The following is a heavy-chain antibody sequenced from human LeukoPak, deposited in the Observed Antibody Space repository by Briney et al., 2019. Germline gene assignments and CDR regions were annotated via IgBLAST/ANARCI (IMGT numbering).Heavy chain of an antibody. Sequence: ASVKVSCKASGYTFGSSHINWVRQSPGQGLEWMGWINPNRGSTSYAQKFQGRVTMTRNTSISTAYMELSRLSSEDTALYYCARTIAATGTLYPWGQGTQVIVSS. CDR2: INPNRGST. CDR1: GYTFGSSH. D-gene: IGHD6-13*01. V-gene: IGHV1-8*01. CDR3: ARTIAATGTLYP. J-gene: IGHJ5*02.